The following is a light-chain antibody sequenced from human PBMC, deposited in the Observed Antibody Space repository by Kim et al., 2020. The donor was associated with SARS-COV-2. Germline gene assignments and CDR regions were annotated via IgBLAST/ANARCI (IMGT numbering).Light chain of an antibody. J-gene: IGKJ4*01. CDR1: QGITNY. CDR2: DAS. Sequence: SSVGDRVTITCQASQGITNYVNWYQQKPGKAPKLLIYDASNLKTWVPSRFSGRGSGTDFTFTISSLQPEDIATYYCQQYDKLPLTFGGGTKVDIK. V-gene: IGKV1-33*01. CDR3: QQYDKLPLT.